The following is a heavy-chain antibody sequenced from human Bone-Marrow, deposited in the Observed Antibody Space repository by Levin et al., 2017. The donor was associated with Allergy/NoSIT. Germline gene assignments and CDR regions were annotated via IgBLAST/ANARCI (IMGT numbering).Heavy chain of an antibody. CDR3: AKDFFGGNFALDI. V-gene: IGHV3-30*18. J-gene: IGHJ3*02. D-gene: IGHD3-16*01. CDR1: GFTFSDYG. Sequence: GESLKISCSASGFTFSDYGMHWVRQAPGKGLEWVALISYDGSSKYFVDSVKDRFSVSRDNSKNTLYLQMDSLRAEDTAVYYCAKDFFGGNFALDIWGQGTAVTVS. CDR2: ISYDGSSK.